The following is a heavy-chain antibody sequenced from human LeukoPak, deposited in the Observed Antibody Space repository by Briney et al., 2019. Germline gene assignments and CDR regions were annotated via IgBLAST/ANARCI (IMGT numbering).Heavy chain of an antibody. Sequence: GGSLRLSCAASGSTFNSYAMSWVRQAPGKGLEWVAVISYDGSNKYYADSVKGRFTISRDNSKNTLYLQMNSLRAEDTAVYYCAKVLRFLEWLYPFDYWGQGTLVTVSS. CDR1: GSTFNSYA. V-gene: IGHV3-30*18. CDR2: ISYDGSNK. D-gene: IGHD3-3*01. CDR3: AKVLRFLEWLYPFDY. J-gene: IGHJ4*02.